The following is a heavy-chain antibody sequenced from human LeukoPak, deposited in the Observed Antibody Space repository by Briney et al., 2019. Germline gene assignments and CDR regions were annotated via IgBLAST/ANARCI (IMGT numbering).Heavy chain of an antibody. D-gene: IGHD5-24*01. J-gene: IGHJ3*02. V-gene: IGHV1-2*02. CDR3: ARDGLEMATIVEAFDI. Sequence: ASVKVSCKASGYTFTGYYMHWVRQAPGQGLEWMGWINPNSGGTNYAQKFQGRVTMTTDTSISTAYMELSRLRSDDTAVYYCARDGLEMATIVEAFDIWGQGTMVTVSS. CDR2: INPNSGGT. CDR1: GYTFTGYY.